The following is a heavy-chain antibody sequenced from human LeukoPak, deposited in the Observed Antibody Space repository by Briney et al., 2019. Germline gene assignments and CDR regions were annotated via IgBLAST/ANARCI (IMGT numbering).Heavy chain of an antibody. J-gene: IGHJ4*02. CDR3: ASDCNSANCYTKY. D-gene: IGHD2-2*02. V-gene: IGHV1-69*04. Sequence: SVKVSCKASGGTFISYAISWVRQAPGQGLEWMGRIIPMLGKTNYAQKFQGRVTITADKSTSTTYMEFSSLRSDDTAVYYCASDCNSANCYTKYWGQGTLVTVSS. CDR1: GGTFISYA. CDR2: IIPMLGKT.